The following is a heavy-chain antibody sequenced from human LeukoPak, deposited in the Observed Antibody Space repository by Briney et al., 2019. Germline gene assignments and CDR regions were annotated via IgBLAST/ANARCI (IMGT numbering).Heavy chain of an antibody. CDR1: AGSISSYY. V-gene: IGHV4-59*01. CDR2: IYYSVST. J-gene: IGHJ3*02. CDR3: ARGRAYYDILTGYYMHDAFDI. D-gene: IGHD3-9*01. Sequence: SETLSLTCTVSAGSISSYYWSWIRQPPGEGLEWIGYIYYSVSTNYNPSLKSRVTLSVDTSKNQFALKLSSVTAADTAVYYCARGRAYYDILTGYYMHDAFDIWGQGTMVTVSS.